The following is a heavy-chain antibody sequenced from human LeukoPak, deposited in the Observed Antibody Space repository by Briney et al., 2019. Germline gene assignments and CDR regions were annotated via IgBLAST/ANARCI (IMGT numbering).Heavy chain of an antibody. CDR3: ARSYGDYGWGAFDI. V-gene: IGHV4-39*07. D-gene: IGHD4-17*01. CDR2: IYTSGST. Sequence: SETLSLTCTVSGGPISSSDYYWGWIRQSPGKGLEWIGRIYTSGSTNYNPSLKSRVTISVDTSKNQFSLKLSSVTAADTAVYYCARSYGDYGWGAFDIWGQGTMVTVSS. J-gene: IGHJ3*02. CDR1: GGPISSSDYY.